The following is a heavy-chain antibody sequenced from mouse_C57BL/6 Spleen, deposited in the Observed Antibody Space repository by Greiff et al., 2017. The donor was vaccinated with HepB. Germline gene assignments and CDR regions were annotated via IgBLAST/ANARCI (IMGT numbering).Heavy chain of an antibody. Sequence: VQLQQSGTVLARPGASVKMSCKTSGYTFTSYWMHWVKQRPGQGLEWIGAIYPGNSDTSYNQKFKGKAKLTAVTAASTAYMELSSLTNEDSAVYYCTRSTTDGGFDYWGQGTTLTVSS. CDR1: GYTFTSYW. J-gene: IGHJ2*01. CDR2: IYPGNSDT. V-gene: IGHV1-5*01. D-gene: IGHD1-1*01. CDR3: TRSTTDGGFDY.